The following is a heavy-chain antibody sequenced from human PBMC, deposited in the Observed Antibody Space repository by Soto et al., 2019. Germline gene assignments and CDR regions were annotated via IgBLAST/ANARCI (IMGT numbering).Heavy chain of an antibody. CDR3: AREHDFWSGYSFDK. D-gene: IGHD3-3*01. J-gene: IGHJ4*02. Sequence: QVQLVQSGAEVKRPGASVKVSCKSSGYTFTDYALHWVRQAPGQRLEWMGWINCVNDKTKSSQKFQSRLTIPRDTAASTDYMELYSLTPEDTAVYYCAREHDFWSGYSFDKWGRGTLVTVSS. V-gene: IGHV1-3*01. CDR1: GYTFTDYA. CDR2: INCVNDKT.